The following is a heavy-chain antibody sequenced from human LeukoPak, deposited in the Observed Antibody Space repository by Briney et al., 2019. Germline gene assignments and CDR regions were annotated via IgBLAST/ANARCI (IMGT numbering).Heavy chain of an antibody. CDR1: GFTFSDYN. CDR2: ISGSGNNM. CDR3: ARVGLPTAGTWWFDP. J-gene: IGHJ5*02. Sequence: PGGSLRLSCAASGFTFSDYNMNWVRQAPGKGLEWVSSISGSGNNMYYADSVKGRITISRDNAKNSLYLQMNSLTAEDTAVYYCARVGLPTAGTWWFDPWGQGTLVTVSS. V-gene: IGHV3-21*01. D-gene: IGHD6-13*01.